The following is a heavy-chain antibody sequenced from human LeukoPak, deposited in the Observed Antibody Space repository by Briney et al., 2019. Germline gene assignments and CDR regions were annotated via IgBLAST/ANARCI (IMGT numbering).Heavy chain of an antibody. CDR1: GYTFTGYY. Sequence: ASVKVSCKASGYTFTGYYMHWVRQAPGQGLEWMGWINTNTGNPTYAQGFTGRFVFSLDTSVSTAYLQISSLKAEDTAVYYCARVPEGSGWYYFDYWGQGTLVTVSS. CDR2: INTNTGNP. CDR3: ARVPEGSGWYYFDY. V-gene: IGHV7-4-1*02. D-gene: IGHD6-19*01. J-gene: IGHJ4*02.